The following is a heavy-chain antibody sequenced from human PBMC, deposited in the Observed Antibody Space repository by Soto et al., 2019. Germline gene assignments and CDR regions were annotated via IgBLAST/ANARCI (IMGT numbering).Heavy chain of an antibody. CDR2: IYYSGST. D-gene: IGHD2-15*01. CDR1: GGSIGGYY. J-gene: IGHJ6*03. CDR3: AAVVVANFYYMDA. V-gene: IGHV4-59*01. Sequence: PLETLSLTCRVSGGSIGGYYGSWIRQPPGKGLEWIGYIYYSGSTNYNPSLKSRVTISVDTSKNQFSLKLSSVTAADTAVYYFAAVVVANFYYMDAWGKGTTVTVS.